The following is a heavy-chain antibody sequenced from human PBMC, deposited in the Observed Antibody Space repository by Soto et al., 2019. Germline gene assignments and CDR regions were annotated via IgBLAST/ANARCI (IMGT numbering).Heavy chain of an antibody. J-gene: IGHJ5*02. D-gene: IGHD1-1*01. Sequence: GGSLRLSFPASGFTLSTSGMPWVRQVPGKGLVWVSRISSGGTYTNYADSVKGRFTISRDSARNTLFLQMNYLTGEDTAVYYCARTFVDGMAGFGPWGQGTLVTVSS. V-gene: IGHV3-74*01. CDR3: ARTFVDGMAGFGP. CDR2: ISSGGTYT. CDR1: GFTLSTSG.